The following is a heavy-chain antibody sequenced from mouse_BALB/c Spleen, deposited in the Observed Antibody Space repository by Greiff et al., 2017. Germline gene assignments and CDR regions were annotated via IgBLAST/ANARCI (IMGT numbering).Heavy chain of an antibody. V-gene: IGHV1S41*01. CDR3: ARKNPLYTGYFDV. D-gene: IGHD2-1*01. J-gene: IGHJ1*01. CDR1: GYTFTSYW. CDR2: IAPGSGST. Sequence: DLVKPGASVKLSCKASGYTFTSYWLNWIKQRPGQGLEWIGRIAPGSGSTYYNEMFKGKATLTVDTSSSTAYIQLSSLSSEDSAVYFCARKNPLYTGYFDVWGAGTTVTVSS.